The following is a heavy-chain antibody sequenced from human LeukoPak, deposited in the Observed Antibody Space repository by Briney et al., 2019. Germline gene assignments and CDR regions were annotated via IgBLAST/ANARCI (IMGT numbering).Heavy chain of an antibody. D-gene: IGHD3-10*01. J-gene: IGHJ3*02. Sequence: PGGSLRLSCAGSGFAFSSYWMRWVRQAPGKELEWVDNIKQDGSEKYYVDSVKGRFTISRDNAKNSLYLQMNSLRAEDTAVYYCARDEWYYGSGSPGALDIWGPRTMVTVSS. CDR1: GFAFSSYW. CDR2: IKQDGSEK. V-gene: IGHV3-7*01. CDR3: ARDEWYYGSGSPGALDI.